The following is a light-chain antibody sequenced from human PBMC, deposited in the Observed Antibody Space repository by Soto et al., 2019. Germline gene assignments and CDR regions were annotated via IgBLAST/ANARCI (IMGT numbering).Light chain of an antibody. CDR3: SSYTSSITPYV. V-gene: IGLV2-14*01. CDR1: ITDIGAYSY. J-gene: IGLJ1*01. CDR2: GVS. Sequence: QSALTQPASVSGSPGQSITISCTGTITDIGAYSYVSWYQQHPGKAPKLLIYGVSSRPSGVSNRFSGSKSGNAAYLTISGLQADDEAEYYCSSYTSSITPYVFGTGTKVTVL.